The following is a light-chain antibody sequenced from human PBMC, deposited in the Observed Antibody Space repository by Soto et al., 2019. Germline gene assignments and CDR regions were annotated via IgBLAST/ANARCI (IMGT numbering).Light chain of an antibody. CDR3: CSYTINTTRV. J-gene: IGLJ3*02. Sequence: QSALTQPASVSGSPGQSITISCIGTSSDIGGYNYVSWYQQYPGKAPKLLIYDIINRPSGISIRFFGSRSGNTASLTISGLQAEDEADYCCCSYTINTTRVFGGGTQLTVL. V-gene: IGLV2-14*03. CDR2: DII. CDR1: SSDIGGYNY.